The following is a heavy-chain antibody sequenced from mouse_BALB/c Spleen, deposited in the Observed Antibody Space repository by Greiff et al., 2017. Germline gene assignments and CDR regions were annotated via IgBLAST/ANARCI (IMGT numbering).Heavy chain of an antibody. D-gene: IGHD1-1*01. CDR2: ISSGGST. CDR3: ARDFGTTVVHFDY. J-gene: IGHJ2*01. Sequence: EVKVEESGGGLVKPGESLKLSCAASGFTFSSYAMSWVRQTPEKRLEWVASISSGGSTYYPDSVKGRFTISRDNARNILYLQMSSLRSEDTAMYYCARDFGTTVVHFDYWGQGTTLTVSS. V-gene: IGHV5-6-5*01. CDR1: GFTFSSYA.